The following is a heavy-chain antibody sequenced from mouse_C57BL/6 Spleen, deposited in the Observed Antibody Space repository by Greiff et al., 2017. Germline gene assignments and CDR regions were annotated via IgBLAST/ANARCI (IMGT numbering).Heavy chain of an antibody. D-gene: IGHD2-1*01. J-gene: IGHJ2*01. Sequence: QVHVKQSGAELVRPGASVKLSCKASGYTFTDYYINWVKQRPGQGLEWIARIYPGSGNTYYNEKFKGKATLTAEKSSSTAYMQLSSLTSEDSAVYFCARESYGNYLYYFDYWGQGTTLTVSS. CDR3: ARESYGNYLYYFDY. CDR1: GYTFTDYY. V-gene: IGHV1-76*01. CDR2: IYPGSGNT.